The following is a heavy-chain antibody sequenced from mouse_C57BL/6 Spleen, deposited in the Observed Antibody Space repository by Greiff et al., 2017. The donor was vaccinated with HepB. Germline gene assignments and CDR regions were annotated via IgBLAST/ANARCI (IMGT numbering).Heavy chain of an antibody. CDR1: GYTFTSYW. CDR2: IYPGNSDT. D-gene: IGHD1-1*01. Sequence: EVQLQQSGTVLARPGASVKMSCKTSGYTFTSYWMHWVKQRPGQGLEWIGAIYPGNSDTSYNQKFKGKAKLTAVTSASTAYMELSSLTNEDSAVYYGTRSTTVVVPYWYFDVWGTGTTVTVSS. J-gene: IGHJ1*03. CDR3: TRSTTVVVPYWYFDV. V-gene: IGHV1-5*01.